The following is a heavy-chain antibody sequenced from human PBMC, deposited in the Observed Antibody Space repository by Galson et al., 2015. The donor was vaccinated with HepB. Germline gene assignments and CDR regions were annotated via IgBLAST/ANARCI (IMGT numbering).Heavy chain of an antibody. V-gene: IGHV3-33*01. CDR3: AADHVGDLRY. Sequence: SLRLSCAASGFTFSNSGMHWVRQAPGKGLEWVAVIWYDGSKRYYADSVKGRFAISRDNSKNTLYLQMNSLRDEDTAVYNCAADHVGDLRYWGQGTLVTVSS. J-gene: IGHJ4*02. D-gene: IGHD4-17*01. CDR1: GFTFSNSG. CDR2: IWYDGSKR.